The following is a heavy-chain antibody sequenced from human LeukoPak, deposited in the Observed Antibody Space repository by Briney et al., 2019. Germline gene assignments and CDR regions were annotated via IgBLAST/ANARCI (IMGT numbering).Heavy chain of an antibody. CDR3: AKAHRRYCSGGSCYSLYYYYMDV. V-gene: IGHV3-30*18. Sequence: PGGSLRLSCAASGFTFSSYGMHWVRQAPGKGLEWVAVISYDGSNKYYADSVKGRFTISRDNSKNTLYLQMNSLRAEDTAVYYCAKAHRRYCSGGSCYSLYYYYMDVWGKGTTVTVSS. D-gene: IGHD2-15*01. CDR1: GFTFSSYG. J-gene: IGHJ6*03. CDR2: ISYDGSNK.